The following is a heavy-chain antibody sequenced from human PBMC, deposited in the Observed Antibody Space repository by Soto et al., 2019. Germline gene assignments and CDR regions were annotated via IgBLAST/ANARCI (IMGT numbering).Heavy chain of an antibody. V-gene: IGHV5-10-1*01. J-gene: IGHJ6*02. CDR3: ARIQVGWFGSGGSGMDV. Sequence: PGESLKISCKGSGYSFTSYWISWVRQMPGKGLEWMGRIDPSDSYTNYSPSFQGHVTISADKSISTAYLQWSSLKASDTAMYYCARIQVGWFGSGGSGMDVWGQGTTVTVSS. CDR1: GYSFTSYW. D-gene: IGHD3-10*01. CDR2: IDPSDSYT.